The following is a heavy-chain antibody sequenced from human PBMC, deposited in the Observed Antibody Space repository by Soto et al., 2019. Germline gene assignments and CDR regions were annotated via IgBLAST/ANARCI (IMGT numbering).Heavy chain of an antibody. D-gene: IGHD2-21*01. Sequence: QVQLVQSGAEVKKPGASVKVSCKASGYTFTSYDINWVRQATGQGLEWMGWMNANSGNTGYAQKFQGRVTITRNTAISTAYMEERSRRSEDTAKYYCGRGVEGSCSLDPWGQGTLVTVSS. CDR3: GRGVEGSCSLDP. J-gene: IGHJ5*02. CDR2: MNANSGNT. CDR1: GYTFTSYD. V-gene: IGHV1-8*02.